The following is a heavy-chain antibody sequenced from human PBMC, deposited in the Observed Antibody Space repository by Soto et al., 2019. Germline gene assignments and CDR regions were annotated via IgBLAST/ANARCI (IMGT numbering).Heavy chain of an antibody. D-gene: IGHD3-22*01. Sequence: PGGSLRLSCAASGFTFSGSAMHWVRQASGKGLEWVGRIRSKANSYATAYAASVKGRFTISRDDSKNTAYLQMNSLKTEDTAVYYCTSSPHYDSSGYGGPYWGQGTLVTVSS. J-gene: IGHJ4*02. CDR1: GFTFSGSA. CDR2: IRSKANSYAT. CDR3: TSSPHYDSSGYGGPY. V-gene: IGHV3-73*01.